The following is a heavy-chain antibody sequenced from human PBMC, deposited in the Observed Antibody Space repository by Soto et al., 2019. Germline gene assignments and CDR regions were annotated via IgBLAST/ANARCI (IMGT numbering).Heavy chain of an antibody. CDR3: TTLYYYDSSGSLLN. Sequence: PGGSLRLSCAASRSTVTNNYMGWVRQAPGKGLEWVSSIGTSGSYIYDTDSVKGRFTISRDNAKNSLYLQMNSLTAEDTVVYYCTTLYYYDSSGSLLNWGQGTLVTVSS. V-gene: IGHV3-21*04. D-gene: IGHD3-22*01. CDR1: RSTVTNNY. CDR2: IGTSGSYI. J-gene: IGHJ4*02.